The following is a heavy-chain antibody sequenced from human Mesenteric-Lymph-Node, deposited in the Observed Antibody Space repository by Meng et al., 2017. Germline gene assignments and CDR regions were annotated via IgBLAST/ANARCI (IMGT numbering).Heavy chain of an antibody. CDR1: GGPISSGDYY. Sequence: QVHLQESGPGLVKPSPTLSLTCTVSGGPISSGDYYWSWIRQPPGKGLEWIGYIYYSGSTYYNPSLKSRVTISVDTSKNQFSLKLSSVTAADTAVYYCARDRTTGRYFDYWGQGTLVTVSS. J-gene: IGHJ4*02. V-gene: IGHV4-30-4*01. CDR3: ARDRTTGRYFDY. CDR2: IYYSGST. D-gene: IGHD4-11*01.